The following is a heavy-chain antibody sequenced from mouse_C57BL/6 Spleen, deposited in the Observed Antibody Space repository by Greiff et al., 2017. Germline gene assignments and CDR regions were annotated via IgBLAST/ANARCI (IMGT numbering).Heavy chain of an antibody. J-gene: IGHJ4*01. CDR1: GYSITSGYD. Sequence: EVQLQQSGPGMVKPSQSLSLTCTVTGYSITSGYDWHWIRHFPGNKLEWMGYISYSGSTNYNPSLKSRISITHDTSKNHFFLKLNSVTTEDTATYYCARSYYSPYYAMDYWGQGTSVTVSS. CDR3: ARSYYSPYYAMDY. D-gene: IGHD2-12*01. CDR2: ISYSGST. V-gene: IGHV3-1*01.